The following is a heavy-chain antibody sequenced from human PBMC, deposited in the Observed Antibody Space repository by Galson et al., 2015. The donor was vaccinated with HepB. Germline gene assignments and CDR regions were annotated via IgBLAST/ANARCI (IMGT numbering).Heavy chain of an antibody. Sequence: SLRLSCAASGFTLSSFEMSWVRQAPGRGLEWVSYISYSGSAIYYGDSVKGRFTISRDNSKNTLYLQMNRLRVEDTAVYYCGRGGLRAVAGTKGDYWGRGTLVTVSS. D-gene: IGHD6-19*01. CDR2: ISYSGSAI. J-gene: IGHJ4*02. V-gene: IGHV3-48*03. CDR1: GFTLSSFE. CDR3: GRGGLRAVAGTKGDY.